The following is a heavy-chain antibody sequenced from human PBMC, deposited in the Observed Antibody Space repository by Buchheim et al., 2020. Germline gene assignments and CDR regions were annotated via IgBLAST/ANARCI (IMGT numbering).Heavy chain of an antibody. CDR2: INPSGGST. D-gene: IGHD3-3*01. J-gene: IGHJ4*02. Sequence: QVQLVQSGAEVKKPGASVKVSCKASGYTFTSYYMHWVRQAPGQGLEWMGIINPSGGSTSYAQKFQGRVTMTRDTSTSTGDMELSSLRSEDTAVYYCARDGVTIFGVVITTYYFDYWGQGTL. CDR1: GYTFTSYY. CDR3: ARDGVTIFGVVITTYYFDY. V-gene: IGHV1-46*01.